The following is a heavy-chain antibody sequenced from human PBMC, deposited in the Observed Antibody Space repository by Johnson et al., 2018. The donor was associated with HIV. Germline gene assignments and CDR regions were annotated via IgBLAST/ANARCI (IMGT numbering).Heavy chain of an antibody. J-gene: IGHJ3*01. CDR2: ISYDGSNK. Sequence: QVQLVESGGGVVQPGGSLRLSCAASGFTFSSYGMHWVRQAPGKGLEWVAVISYDGSNKYYADSVKGRFTISRDNSKNTLYLQMNSLRAGDTAVYYCARVTNSDVFDVWGQGTMVTVS. V-gene: IGHV3-30*19. D-gene: IGHD2-8*01. CDR3: ARVTNSDVFDV. CDR1: GFTFSSYG.